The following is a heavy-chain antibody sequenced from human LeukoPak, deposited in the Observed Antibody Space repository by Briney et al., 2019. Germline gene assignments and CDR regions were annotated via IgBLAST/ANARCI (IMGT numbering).Heavy chain of an antibody. CDR3: TRAIPGRGEWELLDS. CDR1: GFTFGDYA. Sequence: PGGSLRLSCTASGFTFGDYAMSWFRQAPGKGLEWVGFIRSKAYGGTTEYAASVKGRFTISRDDSKSIAYLQMNSLKTEDTAVYYCTRAIPGRGEWELLDSWGQGTLVTVSS. CDR2: IRSKAYGGTT. V-gene: IGHV3-49*03. J-gene: IGHJ4*02. D-gene: IGHD1-26*01.